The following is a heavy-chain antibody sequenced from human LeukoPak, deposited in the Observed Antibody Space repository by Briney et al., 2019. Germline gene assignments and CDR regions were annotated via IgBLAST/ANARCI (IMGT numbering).Heavy chain of an antibody. CDR1: GFTFSSYA. CDR3: AKDGKYDSSGYFYDGSFDS. Sequence: TGGSLRLSCAASGFTFSSYAMSWVRQVPGKGLEWVSGISGSGLTTFSADSLMGRFTISRDNSENTLFLQMNGLRAEDTAIYYCAKDGKYDSSGYFYDGSFDSWGQGTLVTVSS. CDR2: ISGSGLTT. D-gene: IGHD3-22*01. J-gene: IGHJ4*02. V-gene: IGHV3-23*01.